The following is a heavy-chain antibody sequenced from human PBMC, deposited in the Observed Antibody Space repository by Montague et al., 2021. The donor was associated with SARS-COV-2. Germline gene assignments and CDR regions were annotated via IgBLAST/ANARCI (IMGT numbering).Heavy chain of an antibody. D-gene: IGHD3-22*01. V-gene: IGHV4-59*12. CDR3: ARGGGYYNYGLDV. CDR2: IYYSGST. CDR1: GGSISNYY. Sequence: SETLSLTCTVSGGSISNYYWSWIRPPPGRGLEWIGYIYYSGSTDYSPSLKSRVTISPDTSKNQFSLKVTSVTAADTAVYYCARGGGYYNYGLDVWGPGTTVTVSS. J-gene: IGHJ6*02.